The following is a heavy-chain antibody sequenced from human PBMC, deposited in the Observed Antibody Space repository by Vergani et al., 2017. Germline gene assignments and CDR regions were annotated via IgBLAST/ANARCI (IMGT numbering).Heavy chain of an antibody. CDR1: GFTFSTYA. V-gene: IGHV3-23*01. CDR2: LTGGGGST. CDR3: AKGAGSYANFFDS. D-gene: IGHD1-26*01. Sequence: EVQLLESGGSLKQPGGSVRLSCAASGFTFSTYAMHWVRQAPGKGLEWVSALTGGGGSTYYADSFKGRFIISRDNSRDTLYLQMNSLRPEDTATYYCAKGAGSYANFFDSWGQGTLVTVSS. J-gene: IGHJ4*02.